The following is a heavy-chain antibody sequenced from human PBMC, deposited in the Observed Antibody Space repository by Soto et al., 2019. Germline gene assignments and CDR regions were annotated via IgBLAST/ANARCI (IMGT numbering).Heavy chain of an antibody. D-gene: IGHD6-19*01. CDR2: IYYSGII. CDR3: ARDYSGASTFDY. J-gene: IGHJ4*02. Sequence: SSETLSLTCTVSGASVRNYYWSWIRQPPGKGLEWIGYIYYSGIIHYNPSLKSRVTISIDTSKNQFSLKLSSVTAADTALYYCARDYSGASTFDYWGQGTLVTVSS. CDR1: GASVRNYY. V-gene: IGHV4-59*02.